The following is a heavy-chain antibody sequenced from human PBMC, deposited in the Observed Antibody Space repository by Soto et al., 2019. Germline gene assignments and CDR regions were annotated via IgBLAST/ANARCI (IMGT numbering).Heavy chain of an antibody. CDR2: IYYSGST. CDR1: GGSISSYY. CDR3: ARDIVVVPAAKKNHYYYYGMDV. J-gene: IGHJ6*02. V-gene: IGHV4-59*01. D-gene: IGHD2-2*01. Sequence: KPSETLSLTCSVSGGSISSYYWSWIRQPPGKGLEWIGYIYYSGSTNYNPSLKSRVTISVDTSKNQFSLKLSSVTAADTAVYYCARDIVVVPAAKKNHYYYYGMDVWGQGTTVTVSS.